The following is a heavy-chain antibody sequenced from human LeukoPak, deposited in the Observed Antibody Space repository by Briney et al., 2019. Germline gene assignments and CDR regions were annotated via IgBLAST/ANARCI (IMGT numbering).Heavy chain of an antibody. CDR2: IYYSGST. D-gene: IGHD5-24*01. CDR1: GGSITSYY. CDR3: ARERWLQLRWFDP. V-gene: IGHV4-59*01. J-gene: IGHJ5*02. Sequence: SETLSLTCTVSGGSITSYYWSWIRQPPGKGLEWIGYIYYSGSTNYNPSLKSRVTISVDTSKNQFSLKLSSVTAADTAVYYCARERWLQLRWFDPWGQGTLVTVSS.